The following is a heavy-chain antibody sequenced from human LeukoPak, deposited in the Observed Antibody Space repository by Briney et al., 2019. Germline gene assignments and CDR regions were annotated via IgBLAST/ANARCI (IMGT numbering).Heavy chain of an antibody. Sequence: SQTLSLTCTVSGGSISSGSYYWSWIRQPPGKGLEWVGYIYYSGSTNYNPSLKSRVTISVDTSKNQFSLKLSSVTAADTAVYYCAGGGLVAGIYYYYYMDVWGKGTTVTISS. V-gene: IGHV4-61*01. J-gene: IGHJ6*03. D-gene: IGHD6-19*01. CDR1: GGSISSGSYY. CDR2: IYYSGST. CDR3: AGGGLVAGIYYYYYMDV.